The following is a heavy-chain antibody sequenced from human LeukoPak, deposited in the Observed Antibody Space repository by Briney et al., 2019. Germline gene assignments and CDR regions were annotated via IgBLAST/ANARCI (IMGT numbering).Heavy chain of an antibody. V-gene: IGHV3-74*01. Sequence: GGSLRLSCAASGFTLSNYWMHWVRHAPGKGLVWVSRINSDGSSTSYADSVKGRFTISRDNSKNTLYLQMNSLRGEDTAVYYCARAPISAPYYYYMDVWGKGTTVTVSS. D-gene: IGHD3-9*01. CDR2: INSDGSST. J-gene: IGHJ6*03. CDR3: ARAPISAPYYYYMDV. CDR1: GFTLSNYW.